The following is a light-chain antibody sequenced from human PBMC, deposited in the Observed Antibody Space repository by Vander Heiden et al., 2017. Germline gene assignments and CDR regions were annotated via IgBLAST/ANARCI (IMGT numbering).Light chain of an antibody. V-gene: IGLV1-40*01. J-gene: IGLJ2*01. CDR2: GNT. CDR3: QSYDSRLTGHVV. CDR1: SSNIGAGYD. Sequence: QSVLTQPPSVSGAPGQRVTISCTGSSSNIGAGYDVYWYQQLPGAAPKLLINGNTNRPSGVPDRFSGSKSGTSASLAITGLQAEDEADYYCQSYDSRLTGHVVFGGGTKLTVL.